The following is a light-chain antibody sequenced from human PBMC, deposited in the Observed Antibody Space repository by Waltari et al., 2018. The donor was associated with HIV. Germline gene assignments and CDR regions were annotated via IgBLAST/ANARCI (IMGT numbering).Light chain of an antibody. V-gene: IGLV3-21*04. Sequence: SYVLTQPPSVSVAPGAAATISCGAWYIGGTAVHWYKQQPGQAPVLVTRYNSHRPSGITDRISGSNSGHTATLTITSVEAGDEATYYCQVWDSSNEHVVFGGGTELTVL. CDR3: QVWDSSNEHVV. CDR1: YIGGTA. J-gene: IGLJ3*02. CDR2: YNS.